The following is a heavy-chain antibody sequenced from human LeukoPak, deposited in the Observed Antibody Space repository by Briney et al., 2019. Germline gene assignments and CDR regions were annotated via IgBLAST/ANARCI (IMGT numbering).Heavy chain of an antibody. CDR3: ARVYYYYYYMDV. J-gene: IGHJ6*03. V-gene: IGHV4-38-2*02. CDR2: IYYSGST. CDR1: GYSISSGYY. Sequence: SETLSLTCTVSGYSISSGYYWGWIRQPPGKGLEWIGNIYYSGSTYYNPSLKSRVSISVDTSKNQFSLGLSSVTAADTAVYYCARVYYYYYYMDVWGKGTTVTVSS.